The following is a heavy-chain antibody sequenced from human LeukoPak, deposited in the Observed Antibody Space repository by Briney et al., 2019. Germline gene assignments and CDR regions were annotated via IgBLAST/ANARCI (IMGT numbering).Heavy chain of an antibody. CDR3: ARDRSSSGFVGDAFDI. CDR1: GFTVSSNY. CDR2: IYSGGST. J-gene: IGHJ3*02. D-gene: IGHD6-13*01. V-gene: IGHV3-53*01. Sequence: PGGSLRLSCAASGFTVSSNYMSWVRQAPGKGLEWVSVIYSGGSTYYADSVKGRFTISRDNSKNTLYLQMNSLRAEDTAVYYCARDRSSSGFVGDAFDIWGQGTMVTVSS.